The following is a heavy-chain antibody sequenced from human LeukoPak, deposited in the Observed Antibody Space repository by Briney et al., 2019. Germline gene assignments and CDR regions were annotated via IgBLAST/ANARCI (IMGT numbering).Heavy chain of an antibody. J-gene: IGHJ4*02. Sequence: GGSLRLSCAASGFTFSSYGMHWVRQAPGKGLEWVAVISYDGSNKYYADSVKGRFTISRDNSKNTLYLQMNSLRAEETAVYYCAKPLWFGELLSGGFDYWGQGTLVTVSS. D-gene: IGHD3-10*01. CDR2: ISYDGSNK. V-gene: IGHV3-30*18. CDR1: GFTFSSYG. CDR3: AKPLWFGELLSGGFDY.